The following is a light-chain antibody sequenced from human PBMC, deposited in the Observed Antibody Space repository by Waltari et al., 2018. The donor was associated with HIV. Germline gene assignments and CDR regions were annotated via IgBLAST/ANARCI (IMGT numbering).Light chain of an antibody. J-gene: IGKJ4*01. Sequence: DIQMTQSPSSVSASVGGAVSITCRASQNIGRALAWYQVKPGRAPRLLIYGASRSEDGVPTRFKGSGSRSNFTLAITNLQPEDFAIYFCQQAKNFPHTFAGGTRVE. CDR3: QQAKNFPHT. CDR2: GAS. CDR1: QNIGRA. V-gene: IGKV1-12*01.